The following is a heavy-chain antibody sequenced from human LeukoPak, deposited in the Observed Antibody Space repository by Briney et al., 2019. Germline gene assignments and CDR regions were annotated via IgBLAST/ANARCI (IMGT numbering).Heavy chain of an antibody. V-gene: IGHV4-59*01. Sequence: SETLSLTCTVSGGSISSYYWSWVRQPPGKGLEWIGYIYYSGSTNYNPSLKSRVTISVDTSKNQFPLKLSSVTATDTAVYYCARVAPGNEAFDIWGQGTMVTVSS. CDR2: IYYSGST. CDR1: GGSISSYY. J-gene: IGHJ3*02. D-gene: IGHD3-10*01. CDR3: ARVAPGNEAFDI.